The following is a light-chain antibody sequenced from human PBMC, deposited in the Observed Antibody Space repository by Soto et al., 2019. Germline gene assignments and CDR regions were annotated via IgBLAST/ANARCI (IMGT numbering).Light chain of an antibody. J-gene: IGKJ3*01. CDR3: QQYDNLPPFT. CDR2: GAS. CDR1: QDIRTS. Sequence: DIQMTQSPSSLSASVGARISITCQASQDIRTSLSWFQQKPGRAPKLLIYGASNLETGVPSRFRGSGSGTDFTFTISSLQPEDIATYYCQQYDNLPPFTFGPGTIVDIK. V-gene: IGKV1-33*01.